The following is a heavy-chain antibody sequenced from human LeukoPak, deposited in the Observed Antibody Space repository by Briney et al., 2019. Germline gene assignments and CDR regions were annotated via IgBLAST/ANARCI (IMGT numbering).Heavy chain of an antibody. Sequence: ASVKVSCTASGYTFTSYYMHWVRQAPGQGLEWMGIINPSGGSTSYAQKFQGRVTMTRDTSTSPVYMELSSLRSEDTAVYYCAGDLLGGNYGMDVWGRGTTVTVSS. D-gene: IGHD3-16*01. CDR2: INPSGGST. CDR1: GYTFTSYY. CDR3: AGDLLGGNYGMDV. V-gene: IGHV1-46*01. J-gene: IGHJ6*02.